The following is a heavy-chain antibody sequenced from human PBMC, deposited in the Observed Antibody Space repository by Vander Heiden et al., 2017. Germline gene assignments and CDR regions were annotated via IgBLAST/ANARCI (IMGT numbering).Heavy chain of an antibody. J-gene: IGHJ4*02. CDR3: ASQRYDAEIFYLMYFDY. D-gene: IGHD3-16*01. V-gene: IGHV4-39*01. CDR2: VYYSVNT. Sequence: QLQLLESGPGLVKPSETLSLTCTVSGDSMRRSDYYWAWPRQSPGKGLGWIASVYYSVNTFYNPSLKSRATISADTSKNKFSLSLKSVTAADTAVYYCASQRYDAEIFYLMYFDYWGQGSLVSVSS. CDR1: GDSMRRSDYY.